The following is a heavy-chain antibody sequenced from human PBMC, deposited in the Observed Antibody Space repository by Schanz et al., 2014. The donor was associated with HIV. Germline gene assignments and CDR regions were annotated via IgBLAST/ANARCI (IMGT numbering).Heavy chain of an antibody. J-gene: IGHJ2*01. D-gene: IGHD1-26*01. Sequence: QVQLVQSGAEVKKPGSSVKVSCKASGDTFRRYSIHWVRQGPGQGLEWMGGIIPFFGTANYAQTLQGRLTITADESTGTAYMDLTSLRYEDTALYYCAASMYNGSYGTHYYFDLWGRGTLVTVSS. CDR2: IIPFFGTA. V-gene: IGHV1-69*01. CDR3: AASMYNGSYGTHYYFDL. CDR1: GDTFRRYS.